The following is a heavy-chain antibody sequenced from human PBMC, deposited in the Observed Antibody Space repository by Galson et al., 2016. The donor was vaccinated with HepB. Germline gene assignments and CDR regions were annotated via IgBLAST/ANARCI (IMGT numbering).Heavy chain of an antibody. CDR2: IHHRGNT. D-gene: IGHD6-19*01. Sequence: TLSLTCSVSGGSMTSADYFWSWVRQHPAKGLEWIAYIHHRGNTYSNPSLRSRVSLSVDTSKSQFSLTLDSVTAADTAIYYCARTTVAVAGGLDLWGQGRLVTVSS. V-gene: IGHV4-31*03. CDR3: ARTTVAVAGGLDL. CDR1: GGSMTSADYF. J-gene: IGHJ5*02.